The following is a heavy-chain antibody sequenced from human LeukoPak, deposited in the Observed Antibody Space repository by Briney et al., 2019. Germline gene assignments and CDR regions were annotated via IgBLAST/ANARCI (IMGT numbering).Heavy chain of an antibody. J-gene: IGHJ4*02. CDR3: ARGKDSSDYFDY. Sequence: PSETLSLTCTVSGGSITSDSYYWSWIRQPPGKGLEWIAYIYYSGSNYYNPSLKNRVTISVDTSKNQFSLKLSSVTAADTAVYFCARGKDSSDYFDYWGQETLVTVSS. CDR1: GGSITSDSYY. CDR2: IYYSGSN. V-gene: IGHV4-31*03. D-gene: IGHD3-22*01.